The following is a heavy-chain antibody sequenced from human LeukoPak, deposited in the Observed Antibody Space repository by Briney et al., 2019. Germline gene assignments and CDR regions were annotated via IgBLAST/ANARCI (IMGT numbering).Heavy chain of an antibody. CDR3: AKDIYSAYDLARAFDF. J-gene: IGHJ4*01. Sequence: GGSLRLSCAASGFAFSYYAMSWVRQAPGKGLEWVSGISGSGNTHYTDSVKGRFTISRDNSKSTLDLQMNSLRVEDTALYYCAKDIYSAYDLARAFDFWGQGTLVTVSS. CDR1: GFAFSYYA. CDR2: ISGSGNT. V-gene: IGHV3-23*01. D-gene: IGHD5-12*01.